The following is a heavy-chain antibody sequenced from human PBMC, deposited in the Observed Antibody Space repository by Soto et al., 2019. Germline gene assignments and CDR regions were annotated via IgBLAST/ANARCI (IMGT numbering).Heavy chain of an antibody. V-gene: IGHV1-46*01. D-gene: IGHD3-16*01. CDR3: AREVIGHDNYETIGYYFDH. CDR1: GYTFTKFH. CDR2: IDPRGGVT. J-gene: IGHJ4*02. Sequence: QVQLIQFGAEVKKPGASVKVSCRASGYTFTKFHIHWVRQAPGQGLEWMGMIDPRGGVTRDAQRFQGRITMTSDTSTSSVYMELRGLTSEDTAVYYCAREVIGHDNYETIGYYFDHWGPGTLVTVSS.